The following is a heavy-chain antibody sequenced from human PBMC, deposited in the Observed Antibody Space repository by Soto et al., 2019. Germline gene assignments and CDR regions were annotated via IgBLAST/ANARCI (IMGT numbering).Heavy chain of an antibody. CDR1: DFTVGTNY. J-gene: IGHJ6*02. V-gene: IGHV3-53*02. CDR2: IYRDGKT. Sequence: EGQLVETGGGLIQPGGSLRLSCAASDFTVGTNYMSWVRRAPGRGLEWVSLIYRDGKTYYADSVRGRFIISRDDSKNTLDLQMNSLRVEDTAIYYCAREAFTVSGGTSPVRGGGIDVWGQGTTVTVSS. CDR3: AREAFTVSGGTSPVRGGGIDV. D-gene: IGHD2-15*01.